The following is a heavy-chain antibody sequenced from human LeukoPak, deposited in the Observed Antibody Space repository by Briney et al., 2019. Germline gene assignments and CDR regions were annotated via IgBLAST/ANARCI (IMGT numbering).Heavy chain of an antibody. J-gene: IGHJ4*02. CDR1: GFTFSNAW. V-gene: IGHV3-15*01. Sequence: GGSLRLSCAASGFTFSNAWMSWVRQAPGKGLEWVGRIKSKTEGGTTDYAAPVKGRFTISRDDSKNTLYLQMNSLKTEDTAVYYCTTDQIAAAANFDYWGQGTLVTVSS. CDR3: TTDQIAAAANFDY. CDR2: IKSKTEGGTT. D-gene: IGHD6-13*01.